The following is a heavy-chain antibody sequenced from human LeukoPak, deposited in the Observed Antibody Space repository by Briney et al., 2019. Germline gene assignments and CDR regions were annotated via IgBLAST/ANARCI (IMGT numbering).Heavy chain of an antibody. V-gene: IGHV4-39*01. CDR3: ARHRKSARNYLYYYMDV. J-gene: IGHJ6*03. D-gene: IGHD6-6*01. Sequence: KPSETLSLTCTVSGDSIHSVYYFWGWIRQPPGKGLEWIGSVYFDGDTSYSPSLKSRVIISVDTSKNQFSLNLTSVTAADTALYYCARHRKSARNYLYYYMDVWGKGTTVTVSS. CDR1: GDSIHSVYYF. CDR2: VYFDGDT.